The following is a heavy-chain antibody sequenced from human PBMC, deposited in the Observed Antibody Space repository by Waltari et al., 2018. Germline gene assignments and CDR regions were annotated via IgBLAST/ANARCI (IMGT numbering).Heavy chain of an antibody. Sequence: MQLVESGGTLVEPGGSLRLSCAASGFIFSGCGLPWVRQAPGKGLEWVTFIRYDGSDKYYADFVKGRFSISRDNSKNTVSLQMNSLRPEDTAVYYCAKDGYSYGYSGFHFNYWGQGTLVTVSS. D-gene: IGHD5-18*01. J-gene: IGHJ4*02. V-gene: IGHV3-30*02. CDR3: AKDGYSYGYSGFHFNY. CDR2: IRYDGSDK. CDR1: GFIFSGCG.